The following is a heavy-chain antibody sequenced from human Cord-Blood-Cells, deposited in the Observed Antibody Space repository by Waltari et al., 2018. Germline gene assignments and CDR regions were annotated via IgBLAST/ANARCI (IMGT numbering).Heavy chain of an antibody. J-gene: IGHJ4*02. V-gene: IGHV1-3*01. Sequence: QVQLVQSGAEVKKPGASVKVSCKASGYTFTSYAMHWVRQAPGQRLEWMGGINAGNGNTKYSQKFQGRVSITRDTSASTAYMELSSLRSEDTAVYYCASEVAAAGTGDYWGQGTLVTVSS. CDR2: INAGNGNT. CDR3: ASEVAAAGTGDY. CDR1: GYTFTSYA. D-gene: IGHD6-13*01.